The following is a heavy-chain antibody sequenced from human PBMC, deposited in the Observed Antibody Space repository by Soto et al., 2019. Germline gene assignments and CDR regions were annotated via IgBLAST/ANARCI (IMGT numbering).Heavy chain of an antibody. CDR3: VKDRYVDY. CDR1: GFTFSTYT. J-gene: IGHJ4*02. Sequence: GGSLRLSCSVFGFTFSTYTMHWVRQAPGKGLQYVSSINTYGGSTYYADSVKGRFTISRDNSKNTVYLQMSSLRVEDTAVYYCVKDRYVDYWGQGTLVTVSS. CDR2: INTYGGST. V-gene: IGHV3-64D*06.